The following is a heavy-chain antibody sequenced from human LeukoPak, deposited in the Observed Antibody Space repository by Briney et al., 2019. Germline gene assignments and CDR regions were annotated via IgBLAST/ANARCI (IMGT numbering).Heavy chain of an antibody. CDR2: ISFDGSNK. CDR3: AKDILRYFDWLSLDY. J-gene: IGHJ4*02. CDR1: GFTFSSYG. V-gene: IGHV3-30*18. Sequence: GGSLRLSGAASGFTFSSYGVHWVRKAPGKGLEGVAVISFDGSNKDSADSVKGRFTISRDNSKNTLYLQMNSLRAEDTAVYYCAKDILRYFDWLSLDYWGQGTLVTVSS. D-gene: IGHD3-9*01.